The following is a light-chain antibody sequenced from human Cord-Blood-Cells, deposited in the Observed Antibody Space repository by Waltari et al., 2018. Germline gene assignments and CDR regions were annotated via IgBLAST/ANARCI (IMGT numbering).Light chain of an antibody. CDR1: SSDVGGYNY. Sequence: QSALTQPASVSGSPGQSITISCTGTSSDVGGYNYVSWYHQHPGKAPKLVIYEVINRPSGVSNRSSGAKSGNTASLAISGLQAEDEADYYCSSYTSSSTLVFGGGTKLTVL. J-gene: IGLJ2*01. V-gene: IGLV2-14*01. CDR3: SSYTSSSTLV. CDR2: EVI.